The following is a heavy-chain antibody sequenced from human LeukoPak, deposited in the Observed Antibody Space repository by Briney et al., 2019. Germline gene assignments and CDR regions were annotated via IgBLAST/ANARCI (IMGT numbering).Heavy chain of an antibody. D-gene: IGHD2-15*01. Sequence: GGSLRLSCAASGFSFSGYNMNWVRQAPGKGLEWVSSITSSSAYIYHADSVKGRFTISRDNAKNSLYLQMNSLRAEDTAVYYCAKDLYEVVAATTFDCWGQGTLVTVSS. J-gene: IGHJ4*02. CDR2: ITSSSAYI. CDR3: AKDLYEVVAATTFDC. CDR1: GFSFSGYN. V-gene: IGHV3-21*04.